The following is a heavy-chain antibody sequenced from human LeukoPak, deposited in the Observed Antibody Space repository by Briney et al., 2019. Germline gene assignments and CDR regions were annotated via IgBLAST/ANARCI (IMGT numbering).Heavy chain of an antibody. Sequence: ASVKVSCKASGYTFTDHYMHWVRQAPGQGFEWMGWIKPNTGGTHYAQKFQGRVTMTTDTSISTAYMELSSLTSDGTAVYYCVRRAATGAWLDPWGQGTLVTVSS. D-gene: IGHD6-25*01. CDR1: GYTFTDHY. CDR3: VRRAATGAWLDP. V-gene: IGHV1-2*02. J-gene: IGHJ5*02. CDR2: IKPNTGGT.